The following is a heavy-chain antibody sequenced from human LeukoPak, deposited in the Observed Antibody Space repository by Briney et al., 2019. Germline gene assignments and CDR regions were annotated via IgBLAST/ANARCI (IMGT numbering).Heavy chain of an antibody. CDR2: ISWNSGSI. D-gene: IGHD3-10*01. CDR1: GFTFDDYA. J-gene: IGHJ4*02. Sequence: GGSLRLSCAASGFTFDDYAMHWVRQAPGKGLEWVSGISWNSGSIGYADSVKGRFTISRDNAKNSLYLQMNSLRAEDTALYYCAKVGVDYYYGSGRSAYFDYWGQGTLVTVSS. CDR3: AKVGVDYYYGSGRSAYFDY. V-gene: IGHV3-9*01.